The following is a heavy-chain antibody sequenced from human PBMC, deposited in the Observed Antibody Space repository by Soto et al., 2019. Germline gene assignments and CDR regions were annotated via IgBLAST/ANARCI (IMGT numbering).Heavy chain of an antibody. Sequence: QVQLVESGGGVVQPGGSLRLSCTASGVTFTTFCIHWVRQAPGKGLAWVALISYDGHNKYYSDSVKGRFTISRDNYKNTLSLQMNSLRAEDTAVYYCAKELQAYGDYNYYYYGMDVWGQGTTVSVSS. D-gene: IGHD4-17*01. CDR2: ISYDGHNK. V-gene: IGHV3-30*18. J-gene: IGHJ6*02. CDR3: AKELQAYGDYNYYYYGMDV. CDR1: GVTFTTFC.